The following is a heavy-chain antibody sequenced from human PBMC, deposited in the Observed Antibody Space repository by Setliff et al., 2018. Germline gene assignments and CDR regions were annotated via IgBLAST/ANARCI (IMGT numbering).Heavy chain of an antibody. CDR2: ISPYSGKT. CDR1: GYNFITLG. D-gene: IGHD2-15*01. CDR3: ARGRGPDIVVTIPGDY. J-gene: IGHJ4*02. Sequence: ASVKVSCKTSGYNFITLGINWVRQAPGQGLEWVGWISPYSGKTDYAQNFQGRVIMTIDSSTTTAYMELKTLRSDDTAVYYCARGRGPDIVVTIPGDYWGQGTQVTVSS. V-gene: IGHV1-18*01.